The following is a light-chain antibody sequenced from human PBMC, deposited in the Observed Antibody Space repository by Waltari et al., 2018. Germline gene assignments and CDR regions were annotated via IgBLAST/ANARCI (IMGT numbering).Light chain of an antibody. Sequence: EIVLTQSPGTLSLSPGERATLSCRASQSVSSSYLAWYQQKPGQAPRLLIYGASSRATGIPDRFSGSGSGTDFTLTISRLVPEDFAVYYCQQYGSSPPSLTFGGGTKVEIK. V-gene: IGKV3-20*01. CDR2: GAS. J-gene: IGKJ4*01. CDR3: QQYGSSPPSLT. CDR1: QSVSSSY.